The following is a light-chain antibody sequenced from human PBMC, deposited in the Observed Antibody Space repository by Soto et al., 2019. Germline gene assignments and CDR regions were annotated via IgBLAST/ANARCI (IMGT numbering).Light chain of an antibody. CDR1: QRVSSNY. V-gene: IGKV3-20*01. Sequence: EIVLTQSPGTLSSSPGERATLSCRASQRVSSNYQAWYQQKPGQPPRLLIYGAFTRAPGIPDRFSGSGSGTDVTLTIRRLEPDDFVVYFCERYGRSLALTFGRGNKVEI. CDR2: GAF. CDR3: ERYGRSLALT. J-gene: IGKJ4*01.